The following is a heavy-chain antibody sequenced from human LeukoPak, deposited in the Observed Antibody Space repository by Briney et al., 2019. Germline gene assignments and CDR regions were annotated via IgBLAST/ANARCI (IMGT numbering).Heavy chain of an antibody. Sequence: KPSETLSLTCMFTGGPISISSYYWGGIRQPPGKGLEWIASIYYSGSTTNNPSLKSRVNISVDTSKNQCSLKLSSVPAADTTGYYCASESPGREWFRDYWGQGTLVTVSS. CDR3: ASESPGREWFRDY. D-gene: IGHD3-10*01. CDR2: IYYSGST. J-gene: IGHJ4*02. V-gene: IGHV4-39*01. CDR1: GGPISISSYY.